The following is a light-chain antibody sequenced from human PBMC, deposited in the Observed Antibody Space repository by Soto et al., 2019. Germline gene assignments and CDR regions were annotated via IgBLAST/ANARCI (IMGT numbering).Light chain of an antibody. CDR2: DAY. CDR1: QSVTKNN. J-gene: IGKJ5*01. CDR3: QQRHMWPIT. V-gene: IGKV3-11*01. Sequence: EIVLTQSPATLSLSPGERATLSCMASQSVTKNNLNWYQQKPGQAPRLLIYDAYNRATGIPPRFSGSVSGTDGTITISSLEKEDATVYYCQQRHMWPITFGQGTRLEIK.